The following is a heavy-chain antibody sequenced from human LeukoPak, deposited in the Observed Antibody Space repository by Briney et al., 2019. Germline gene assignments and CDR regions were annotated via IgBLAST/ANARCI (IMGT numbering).Heavy chain of an antibody. CDR3: AGGVQGAGPFDY. V-gene: IGHV3-11*01. CDR1: GFTFSDDY. J-gene: IGHJ4*02. D-gene: IGHD3-16*01. CDR2: ISNSGTMI. Sequence: GGSLRLSWAASGFTFSDDYMSWIRQAPGKGLEWISYISNSGTMIYYRDSVKGRFTVSRDNAQNSLYLQMNSLRAEDTALYYCAGGVQGAGPFDYWGQGSLVTVSS.